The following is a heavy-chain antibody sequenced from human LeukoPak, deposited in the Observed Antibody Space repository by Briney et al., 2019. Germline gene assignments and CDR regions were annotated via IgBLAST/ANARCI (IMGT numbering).Heavy chain of an antibody. V-gene: IGHV4-59*01. Sequence: SETLSLTCTVSGGSISSYYWSWIRQPPGKGLEWIGYIYYSGSTKYYPSLKSRGTISADASKTQFSLKLNSVTAADTAVYYCARGSRELYYFDYWGQGTLVTVSS. CDR3: ARGSRELYYFDY. J-gene: IGHJ4*02. CDR1: GGSISSYY. D-gene: IGHD1-7*01. CDR2: IYYSGST.